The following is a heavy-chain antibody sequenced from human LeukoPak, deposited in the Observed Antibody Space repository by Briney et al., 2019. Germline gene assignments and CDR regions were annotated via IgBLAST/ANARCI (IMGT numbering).Heavy chain of an antibody. D-gene: IGHD6-6*01. Sequence: NSSQTLSLTCTVSGGSISSGGYYWSWIRQPPGKGLEWIGYIYHSGSTYYNPSLKSRVTISVDRSKNQFSLKLSSVTAADTAVYYCARNGPMEARPDYFDYWGQGTLVTVSS. CDR3: ARNGPMEARPDYFDY. CDR2: IYHSGST. V-gene: IGHV4-30-2*01. CDR1: GGSISSGGYY. J-gene: IGHJ4*02.